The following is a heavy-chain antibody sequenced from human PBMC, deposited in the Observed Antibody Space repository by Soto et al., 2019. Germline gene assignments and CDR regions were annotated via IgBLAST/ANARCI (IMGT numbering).Heavy chain of an antibody. CDR2: MNPNSGNT. Sequence: ASVKVSCKASGYTFTSYDINWVRQATGQGLEWMGWMNPNSGNTGYAQKFQGRVTMTRDTSTSTAYMELSSLRSEDTAVYYCARAMSIAARPGYYFDYWGQGTLVTVSS. D-gene: IGHD6-6*01. CDR3: ARAMSIAARPGYYFDY. CDR1: GYTFTSYD. J-gene: IGHJ4*02. V-gene: IGHV1-8*01.